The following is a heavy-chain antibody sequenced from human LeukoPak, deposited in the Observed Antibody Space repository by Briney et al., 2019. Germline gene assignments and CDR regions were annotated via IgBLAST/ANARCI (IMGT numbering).Heavy chain of an antibody. J-gene: IGHJ4*02. D-gene: IGHD3-10*01. V-gene: IGHV3-11*04. CDR2: ISSSGSTI. CDR1: GLPFCYYY. CDR3: ARSYMVREVFDY. Sequence: KTGGPLRLFCAACGLPFCYYYKSWLRQATGKALEWVSYISSSGSTIYYADSVKGRFTISRDNAKNSLYLQMNSLRAEDTAVYYCARSYMVREVFDYWGQGTLVTVSS.